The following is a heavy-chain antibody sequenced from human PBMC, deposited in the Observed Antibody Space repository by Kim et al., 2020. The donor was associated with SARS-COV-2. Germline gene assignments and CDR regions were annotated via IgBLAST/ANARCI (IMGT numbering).Heavy chain of an antibody. CDR2: ISSNGGST. D-gene: IGHD3-9*01. J-gene: IGHJ3*02. CDR3: VKENYDILTGYYRGDDAFDI. Sequence: GGSLRLSCSASGFTFSSYAMHWVRQAPGKGLEYVSAISSNGGSTYYADSVKGRFTISRDNSKNTLYLQMSSLRAEDTAVYYCVKENYDILTGYYRGDDAFDIWGQGTMVTVSS. CDR1: GFTFSSYA. V-gene: IGHV3-64D*09.